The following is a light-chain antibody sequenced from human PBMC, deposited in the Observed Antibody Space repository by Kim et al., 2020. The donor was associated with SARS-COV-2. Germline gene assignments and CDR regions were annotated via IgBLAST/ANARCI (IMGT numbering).Light chain of an antibody. CDR3: YQYHDWPPGDT. CDR2: GAS. J-gene: IGKJ2*01. Sequence: EIVMTQSPATLSVSPGERATLSCRASQSISYNLACYHYNPDQPPRLVIYGASTRAPGIPARFSGSGAGTDFTLIVNSLQSEDFDVYDCYQYHDWPPGDTLGQGTKLEI. V-gene: IGKV3-15*01. CDR1: QSISYN.